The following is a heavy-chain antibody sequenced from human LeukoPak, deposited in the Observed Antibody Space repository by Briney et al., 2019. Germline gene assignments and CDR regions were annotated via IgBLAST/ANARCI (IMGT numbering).Heavy chain of an antibody. J-gene: IGHJ4*02. CDR2: IAANGNDK. CDR1: GFTFRKYW. CDR3: AREVFFQFDN. V-gene: IGHV3-7*03. Sequence: AGGSLRLSCAASGFTFRKYWMAWVRQAPGRGLEWVATIAANGNDKDYEDALQGRFTISRDNTRNSLSLRIDSLRAEDTAQYYFAREVFFQFDNWGQGALVTVSS.